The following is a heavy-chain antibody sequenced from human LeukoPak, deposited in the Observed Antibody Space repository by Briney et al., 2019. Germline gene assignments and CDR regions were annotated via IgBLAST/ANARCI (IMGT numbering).Heavy chain of an antibody. CDR2: INHSGST. J-gene: IGHJ4*02. CDR3: AATVRGVIYY. Sequence: SETLSLTCAVYGGSFSGYYWNWIRQPPGKGLEWIGEINHSGSTNYNPSLKSRVTISVDTSKNQFSLKLSSVTAADTAVYYCAATVRGVIYYWGQGTLVTVSS. D-gene: IGHD3-10*01. CDR1: GGSFSGYY. V-gene: IGHV4-34*01.